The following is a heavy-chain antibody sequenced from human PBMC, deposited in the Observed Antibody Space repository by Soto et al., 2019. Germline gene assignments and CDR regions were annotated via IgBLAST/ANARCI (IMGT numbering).Heavy chain of an antibody. CDR1: GGTFSSYA. CDR2: IIPIFGTA. Sequence: GASVKVSCKASGGTFSSYAISWVRQAPGQGLEWMGGIIPIFGTANYAQKFQGRVTITADESTSTAYMELSSLRSEDTAVYYCARGEVGPGMAVAGTFTFDYWGQGTLVTVSS. CDR3: ARGEVGPGMAVAGTFTFDY. J-gene: IGHJ4*02. V-gene: IGHV1-69*13. D-gene: IGHD6-19*01.